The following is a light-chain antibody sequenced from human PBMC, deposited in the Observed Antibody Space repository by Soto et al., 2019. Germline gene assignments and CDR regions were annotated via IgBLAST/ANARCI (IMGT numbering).Light chain of an antibody. J-gene: IGKJ1*01. CDR3: QRYGG. CDR1: QSVSSSH. V-gene: IGKV3-20*01. Sequence: EIVLTPSPGTLSLSPGERATLSCRASQSVSSSHLAWYQQKPGQAPRLLIYGASSRATGIPDRFSGSGSGTDFTLTISRLEPEDFAVYYCQRYGGFGQGTKVDIK. CDR2: GAS.